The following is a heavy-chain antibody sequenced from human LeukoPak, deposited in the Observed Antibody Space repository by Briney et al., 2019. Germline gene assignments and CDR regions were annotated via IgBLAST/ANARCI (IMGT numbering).Heavy chain of an antibody. CDR2: ISYDGSNK. CDR3: AKGPRESSVYYLDY. Sequence: GGSLRLSCAASGFTFSSYGMHWVRQAPGKGLEWASVISYDGSNKYYADSVKGRFTISRDNSKNTLYLQMNSLRAEDTAVYYCAKGPRESSVYYLDYWGQGTLVTVSS. J-gene: IGHJ4*02. V-gene: IGHV3-30*18. CDR1: GFTFSSYG. D-gene: IGHD3-22*01.